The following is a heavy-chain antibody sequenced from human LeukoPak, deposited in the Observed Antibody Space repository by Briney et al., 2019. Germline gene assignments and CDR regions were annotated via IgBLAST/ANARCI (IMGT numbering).Heavy chain of an antibody. D-gene: IGHD6-19*01. CDR1: GGTFSSYA. CDR2: IIPIFGTA. CDR3: ARDSRTEYSSGWYRGYYYYGMDV. Sequence: SVKVSCKASGGTFSSYAISWVRQAPGQGLEWMGGIIPIFGTANYAQKFQGRVTITADKSTSTAYMVLSSLRSEDTAVYYCARDSRTEYSSGWYRGYYYYGMDVWGKGTTVTVSS. J-gene: IGHJ6*04. V-gene: IGHV1-69*06.